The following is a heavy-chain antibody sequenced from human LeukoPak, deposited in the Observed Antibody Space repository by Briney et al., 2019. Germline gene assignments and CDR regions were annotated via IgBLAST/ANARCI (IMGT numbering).Heavy chain of an antibody. CDR1: GGTFSSYA. J-gene: IGHJ6*02. Sequence: SVKVSCKASGGTFSSYAISWVRQAPGQGLEWMGGIIPIFGTANYAQKFQGRVTITADESTSTAYMELSSLRSEDTAAYYCARALGGFGALLSYYYYGMDVWGQGTTVTVSS. D-gene: IGHD3-10*01. V-gene: IGHV1-69*01. CDR2: IIPIFGTA. CDR3: ARALGGFGALLSYYYYGMDV.